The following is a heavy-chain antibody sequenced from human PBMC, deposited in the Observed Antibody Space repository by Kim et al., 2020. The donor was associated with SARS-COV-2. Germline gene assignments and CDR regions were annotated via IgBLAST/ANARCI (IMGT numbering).Heavy chain of an antibody. J-gene: IGHJ1*01. D-gene: IGHD2-15*01. CDR2: INHSGST. V-gene: IGHV4-34*01. CDR1: GGSFSGYY. Sequence: SETLSLTCAVYGGSFSGYYWSWIRQPPGKGLEWIGEINHSGSTNYNPSLKSRVTISVDTSKNQFSLKLSSVTAADTAVYYCASLLRGVVTLRFQHWGQGTLVTVSS. CDR3: ASLLRGVVTLRFQH.